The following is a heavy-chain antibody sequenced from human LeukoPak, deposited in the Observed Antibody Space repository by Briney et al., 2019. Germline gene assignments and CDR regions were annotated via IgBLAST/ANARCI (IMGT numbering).Heavy chain of an antibody. CDR1: GYTFTSYG. V-gene: IGHV1-18*01. CDR3: ARRGLDAFDI. J-gene: IGHJ3*02. CDR2: INAYHCNT. Sequence: ASVKVSFKASGYTFTSYGFSWVRQAPGQGLEWMGWINAYHCNTIYAQKLQGKVTMTTDTSTSTAYMELRSLRSDDTAVYYCARRGLDAFDIWGQGTMVTVSS.